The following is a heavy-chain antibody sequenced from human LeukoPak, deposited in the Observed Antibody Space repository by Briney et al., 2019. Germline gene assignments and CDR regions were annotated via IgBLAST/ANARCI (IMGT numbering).Heavy chain of an antibody. CDR3: ARHPYSSSWYDFDY. CDR1: GYSFTSYW. Sequence: PGESLQISCKGSGYSFTSYWISWVRQLPGKGLEWMGRIDPSDSYTNYSPSFQGHVTISADKSISTAYLQWSSLKASDTAMYYCARHPYSSSWYDFDYWGQGTLVTVSS. D-gene: IGHD6-13*01. J-gene: IGHJ4*02. CDR2: IDPSDSYT. V-gene: IGHV5-10-1*01.